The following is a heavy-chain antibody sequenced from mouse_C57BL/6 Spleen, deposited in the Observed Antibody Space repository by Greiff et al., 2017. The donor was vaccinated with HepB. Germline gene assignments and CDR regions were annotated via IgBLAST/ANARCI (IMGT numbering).Heavy chain of an antibody. CDR2: IYPGDGDT. V-gene: IGHV1-80*01. CDR1: GYAFSSYW. J-gene: IGHJ3*01. Sequence: QVQLKESGAELVKPGASVKISCKASGYAFSSYWMNWVKQRPGKGLEWIGQIYPGDGDTNYNGKFKGKATLTADKSSSTAYMQLSSLTSEDSAVCFCARDGFHYYGCSPFAYWGQGTLVTVSA. D-gene: IGHD1-1*01. CDR3: ARDGFHYYGCSPFAY.